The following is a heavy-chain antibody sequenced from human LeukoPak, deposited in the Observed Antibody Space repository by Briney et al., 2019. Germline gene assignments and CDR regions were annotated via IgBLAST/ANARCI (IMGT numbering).Heavy chain of an antibody. D-gene: IGHD6-6*01. CDR2: ISWNSGSI. CDR1: GFTFDDYA. Sequence: GGSLRLSCAASGFTFDDYAMHWVRQAPGKGLEWVSGISWNSGSIGYADSVKGRFTISRDNAKNSLYLQMNSLRAEDTAVYYCARELYVQLEGRYIYYYYGMDVWGQGTTVTVSS. V-gene: IGHV3-9*01. J-gene: IGHJ6*02. CDR3: ARELYVQLEGRYIYYYYGMDV.